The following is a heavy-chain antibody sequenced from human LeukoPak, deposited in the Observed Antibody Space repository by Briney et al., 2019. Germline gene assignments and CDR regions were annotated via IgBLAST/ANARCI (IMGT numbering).Heavy chain of an antibody. J-gene: IGHJ4*02. Sequence: ASVKVSCTASGYTFTGYYMHWVRQAPGQGLEWMGWINPNSGDTNYAQKFQGRVTMTRDTSISTAYMELSRLRSDDTAVYYCASVSSGYYYFDYWGQGTLVTVSS. CDR1: GYTFTGYY. CDR2: INPNSGDT. D-gene: IGHD3-22*01. V-gene: IGHV1-2*02. CDR3: ASVSSGYYYFDY.